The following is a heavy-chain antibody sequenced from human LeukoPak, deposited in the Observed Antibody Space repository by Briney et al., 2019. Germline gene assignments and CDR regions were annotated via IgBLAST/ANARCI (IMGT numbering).Heavy chain of an antibody. CDR1: GGSFSGYY. V-gene: IGHV4-34*01. D-gene: IGHD2-2*01. CDR2: INHSGST. CDR3: ARAQTHCSSTSCYWYYFDY. J-gene: IGHJ4*02. Sequence: PSETLSLTCAVYGGSFSGYYWSWIRQPPGKGLEWIGEINHSGSTNYNPSLKTRATISVDPSTNQFSLRLSSVTAADTVVYYCARAQTHCSSTSCYWYYFDYWAQGTLVTVSS.